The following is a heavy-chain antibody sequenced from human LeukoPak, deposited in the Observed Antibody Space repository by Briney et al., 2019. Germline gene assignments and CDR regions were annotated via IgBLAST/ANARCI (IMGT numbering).Heavy chain of an antibody. CDR1: GGSIGDYY. V-gene: IGHV4-59*08. J-gene: IGHJ6*02. D-gene: IGHD7-27*01. CDR2: IYYSGGT. Sequence: PSETLSLTCTVTGGSIGDYYWSWIRQPPGKGLDWIGYIYYSGGTNYNPSLKSRVTISVDTSKNQFSLKLSSVTAADTAVYYCARQTGEIYGMDVWGQGTTVTVSS. CDR3: ARQTGEIYGMDV.